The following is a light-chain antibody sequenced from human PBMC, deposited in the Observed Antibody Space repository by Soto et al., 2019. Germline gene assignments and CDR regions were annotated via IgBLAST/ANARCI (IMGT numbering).Light chain of an antibody. CDR2: EVN. V-gene: IGLV2-14*01. CDR3: SSYSTTSTLV. J-gene: IGLJ1*01. Sequence: QSALTQPASVSGSPGQSVTISCTGASSDVGGYDYVSWYQQHPGKAPKLILYEVNNRPSGVSNHFSGSKSGNTASLIISGLQADDEADYYCSSYSTTSTLVFGSGTKADRP. CDR1: SSDVGGYDY.